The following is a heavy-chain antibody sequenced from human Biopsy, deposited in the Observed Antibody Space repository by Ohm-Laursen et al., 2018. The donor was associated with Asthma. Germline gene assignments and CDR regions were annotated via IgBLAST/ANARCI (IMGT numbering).Heavy chain of an antibody. V-gene: IGHV4-39*02. D-gene: IGHD1-1*01. J-gene: IGHJ3*02. Sequence: SDTLSLTCTVSGGSISSSSYYWGWIRQPPGKGLEWIGSIYYNGRTYYNPSLKSRVTISADTSKKQLSPQLSLVTAADTAVYYCARDGGLTSHPGTFHIWGQGTMVTVSS. CDR3: ARDGGLTSHPGTFHI. CDR1: GGSISSSSYY. CDR2: IYYNGRT.